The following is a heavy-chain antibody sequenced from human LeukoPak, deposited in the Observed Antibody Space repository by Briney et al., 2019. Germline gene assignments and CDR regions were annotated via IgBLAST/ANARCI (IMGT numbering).Heavy chain of an antibody. V-gene: IGHV4-31*03. D-gene: IGHD3-9*01. Sequence: SETLSLTCTVSGDSISSAGYYWSWIRQYPGKGLEWIGYIYYSGSTYYNPSLKSRVTISVDTSKNQFSLKLSSVTAADTAVYYCARGGRGWYDILTGYRFDYWGQGTLVTVSS. CDR3: ARGGRGWYDILTGYRFDY. CDR1: GDSISSAGYY. J-gene: IGHJ4*02. CDR2: IYYSGST.